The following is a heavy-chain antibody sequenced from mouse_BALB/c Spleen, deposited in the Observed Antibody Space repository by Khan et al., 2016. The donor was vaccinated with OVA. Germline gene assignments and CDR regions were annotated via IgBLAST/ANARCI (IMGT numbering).Heavy chain of an antibody. J-gene: IGHJ3*01. CDR3: ARLGPGFTY. D-gene: IGHD4-1*01. CDR2: ISYSGST. CDR1: GYSITSDYA. Sequence: QLQESGPGLVKPSQSLSLTRSVAGYSITSDYAWNWIRQFPGNKLEWMGYISYSGSTSYNPSLKSRISITRDTSKNQFFLQLNSVTTEDTATYYCARLGPGFTYWGQGTLVTVSA. V-gene: IGHV3-2*02.